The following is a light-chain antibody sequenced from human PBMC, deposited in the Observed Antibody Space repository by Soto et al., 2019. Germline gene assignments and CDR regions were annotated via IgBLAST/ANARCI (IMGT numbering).Light chain of an antibody. CDR1: SSDVGGYNY. CDR2: EVS. CDR3: SSDAGSKV. V-gene: IGLV2-8*01. Sequence: QPVLTQPPSASGSPGQSVTISCTGTSSDVGGYNYVSWYQQHPGKAPKLMIYEVSKRPSGVPDRFSGSKSGNTASLTVSGLQAEDEADYYCSSDAGSKVFGGGTKVTVL. J-gene: IGLJ2*01.